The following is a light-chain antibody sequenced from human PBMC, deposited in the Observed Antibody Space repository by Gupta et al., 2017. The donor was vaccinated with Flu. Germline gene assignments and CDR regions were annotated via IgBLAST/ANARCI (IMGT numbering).Light chain of an antibody. Sequence: KPGHSPSLRIYDASNRATGIPERFSGSGSGTDFTLTIRSLEPEDFAVYYCQQRSPGLTFGGGTRVEI. CDR2: DAS. CDR3: QQRSPGLT. J-gene: IGKJ4*01. V-gene: IGKV3-11*01.